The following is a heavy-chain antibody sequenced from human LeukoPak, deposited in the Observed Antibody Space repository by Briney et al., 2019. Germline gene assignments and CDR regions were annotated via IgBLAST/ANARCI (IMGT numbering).Heavy chain of an antibody. CDR3: AKGGAYGPGCYFDY. Sequence: GASLRLSCAASGFTFSSYAMSWVRQAPGKGLEWVSAISGSGGSTYHADSVKGRLTISRDNSKNTLYLQMNSLRAEDTAVYYCAKGGAYGPGCYFDYWGQGTLVTVSS. CDR1: GFTFSSYA. J-gene: IGHJ4*02. V-gene: IGHV3-23*01. D-gene: IGHD3-10*01. CDR2: ISGSGGST.